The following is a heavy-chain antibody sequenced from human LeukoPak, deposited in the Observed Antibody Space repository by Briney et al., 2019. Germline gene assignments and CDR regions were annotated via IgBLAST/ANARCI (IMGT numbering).Heavy chain of an antibody. V-gene: IGHV3-48*02. D-gene: IGHD1-14*01. CDR3: ARNPDRAYFDY. Sequence: GGSLTLSCAASGFTFSNYGMNWVRQAPGKGLEWVAYISRTSSDIYYADSVVGRFTISRDSATNSLHLQLHSLRDEDTAVYHCARNPDRAYFDYWGQGTLVTVSS. CDR1: GFTFSNYG. J-gene: IGHJ4*02. CDR2: ISRTSSDI.